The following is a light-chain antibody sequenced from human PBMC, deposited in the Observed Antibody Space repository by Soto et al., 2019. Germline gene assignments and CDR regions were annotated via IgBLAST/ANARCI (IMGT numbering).Light chain of an antibody. Sequence: EIVMTQSPPTLSVSHGCRTTISCRASQNILSNLAWYQQKHGQAPRIIIYGASTRATGIPARFSGSGSGTEVTLTISSLQSEDFEIYYCQQYNNWPITFGQGTRLEIK. CDR3: QQYNNWPIT. CDR1: QNILSN. V-gene: IGKV3-15*01. J-gene: IGKJ5*01. CDR2: GAS.